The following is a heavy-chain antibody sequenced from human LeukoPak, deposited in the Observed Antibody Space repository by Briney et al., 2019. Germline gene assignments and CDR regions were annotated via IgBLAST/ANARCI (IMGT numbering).Heavy chain of an antibody. J-gene: IGHJ5*02. CDR1: GYTFTSYY. CDR3: ATDFLGFDP. V-gene: IGHV1-24*01. CDR2: FNPEDGEP. Sequence: ASVKVSCKASGYTFTSYYMHWVRQAPGEGLEWMGGFNPEDGEPIYAQKFQGRVTMTEDTSTDTVHMELSSLRSEDMAVYYCATDFLGFDPWGQGTLVTVSS. D-gene: IGHD2/OR15-2a*01.